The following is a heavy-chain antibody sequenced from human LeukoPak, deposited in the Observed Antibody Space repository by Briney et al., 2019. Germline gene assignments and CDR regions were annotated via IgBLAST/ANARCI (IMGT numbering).Heavy chain of an antibody. CDR1: GYTFTSDY. Sequence: GASVKVSCKASGYTFTSDYMHWVRQAPGQGLEWMGIINPSGGSTSYAQKFQGRVTMTRDTSTSTVCMELSSLRSEDTAVYYCAREESTVTTFDYWGQGTLVTVSS. V-gene: IGHV1-46*01. J-gene: IGHJ4*02. CDR3: AREESTVTTFDY. CDR2: INPSGGST. D-gene: IGHD4-17*01.